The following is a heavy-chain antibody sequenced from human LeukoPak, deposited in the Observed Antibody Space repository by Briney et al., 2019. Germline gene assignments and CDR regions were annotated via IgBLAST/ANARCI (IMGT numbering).Heavy chain of an antibody. CDR3: ARLHHLSASWTGSYALFDN. V-gene: IGHV4-4*09. CDR2: IYSNGST. Sequence: SETLSLTCTVSGGSISGYYWNWIRQAPGKGLEWIGHIYSNGSTNYNPSLKSRVTISLDSSSNHFSLRLTSVTAADTAVYFCARLHHLSASWTGSYALFDNWGQGTLATVSS. J-gene: IGHJ4*02. D-gene: IGHD3/OR15-3a*01. CDR1: GGSISGYY.